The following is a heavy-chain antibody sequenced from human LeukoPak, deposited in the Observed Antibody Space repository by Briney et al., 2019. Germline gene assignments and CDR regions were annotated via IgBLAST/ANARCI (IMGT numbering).Heavy chain of an antibody. CDR2: ISSSSSYT. V-gene: IGHV3-11*03. J-gene: IGHJ4*02. CDR3: ARLTVKGVRGLDY. D-gene: IGHD3-10*01. CDR1: GFTFSDYY. Sequence: GGSLRLSCAASGFTFSDYYMSWIRQAPGKGLEWVSYISSSSSYTNYADSVKGRFIISRDNAKNSLYLQMNSLRAEDTAVYYCARLTVKGVRGLDYWGQGTLVTVSS.